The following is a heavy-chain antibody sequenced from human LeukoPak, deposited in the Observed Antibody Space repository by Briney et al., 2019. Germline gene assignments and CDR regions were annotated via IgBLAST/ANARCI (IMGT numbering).Heavy chain of an antibody. CDR2: ISSSSSTI. CDR3: ARDHDYYDSSGYSDY. D-gene: IGHD3-22*01. Sequence: PGGSLRLSCAASGFTFSSYSMNWVRQAPGKGLEWVSYISSSSSTIYYADSVKGRFTISRDNAKNSLYLQMNSLRAEDTAVYYCARDHDYYDSSGYSDYWGQGTLVTVSS. J-gene: IGHJ4*02. CDR1: GFTFSSYS. V-gene: IGHV3-48*01.